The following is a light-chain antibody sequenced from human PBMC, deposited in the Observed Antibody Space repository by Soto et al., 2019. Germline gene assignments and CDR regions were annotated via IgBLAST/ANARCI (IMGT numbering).Light chain of an antibody. CDR3: QHYGSSWWT. J-gene: IGKJ1*01. Sequence: EIVMTQSPGTLSLSPGERATLSCRASQSVSGSYVAWYQQKPGQAPSLLIYGASSRATGTPDRFSGSGSGTDFTLTISRLEPEDFTVYYCQHYGSSWWTFGQGTKVEIK. CDR2: GAS. V-gene: IGKV3-20*01. CDR1: QSVSGSY.